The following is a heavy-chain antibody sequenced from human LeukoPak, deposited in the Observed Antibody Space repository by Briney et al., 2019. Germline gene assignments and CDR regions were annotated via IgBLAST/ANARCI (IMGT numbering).Heavy chain of an antibody. J-gene: IGHJ4*02. CDR2: IKSKVDGETT. CDR1: RFTFSNAW. V-gene: IGHV3-15*01. Sequence: GGSLRLSCAVSRFTFSNAWMNWVRQAPGKGLEWVGRIKSKVDGETTDYAAPVKGRFTISRDDSNSMVYLQMNSLKIEDTAVYYCAIDEPNYAPYDFDYWGQGTLVAVSS. D-gene: IGHD4/OR15-4a*01. CDR3: AIDEPNYAPYDFDY.